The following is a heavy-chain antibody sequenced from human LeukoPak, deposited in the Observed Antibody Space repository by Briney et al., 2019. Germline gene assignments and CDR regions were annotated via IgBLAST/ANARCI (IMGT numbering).Heavy chain of an antibody. CDR2: ISYDGSNK. J-gene: IGHJ4*02. V-gene: IGHV3-30*18. CDR1: GFTFSSYG. CDR3: AKDRAAVAGTLDY. Sequence: GRSLRLSCAASGFTFSSYGMHWVRQAPGKGLEWVAVISYDGSNKYYADSVKGRFTISRDNSKNTLYLQMNSLRAEDTAVYYCAKDRAAVAGTLDYWGQGTLVTVSS. D-gene: IGHD6-19*01.